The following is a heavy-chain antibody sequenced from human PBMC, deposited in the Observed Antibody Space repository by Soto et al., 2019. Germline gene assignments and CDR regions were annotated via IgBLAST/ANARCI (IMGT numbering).Heavy chain of an antibody. Sequence: EVQLVESGGGLLQPGGSLRLSCEASGFTFSTFWMHWVRQAPGKGLVWVSRINGDGTSTNYADSVKGRFTISRDNAKTTLYLQMNSLTAEDTAVYFCVRDRDTYGLSFFDYWGQGTLVTVSS. CDR2: INGDGTST. V-gene: IGHV3-74*01. D-gene: IGHD5-18*01. CDR3: VRDRDTYGLSFFDY. J-gene: IGHJ4*02. CDR1: GFTFSTFW.